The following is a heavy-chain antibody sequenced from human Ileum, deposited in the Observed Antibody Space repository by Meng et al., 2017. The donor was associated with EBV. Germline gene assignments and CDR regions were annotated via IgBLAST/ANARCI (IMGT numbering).Heavy chain of an antibody. CDR2: FYYSGTT. D-gene: IGHD1-26*01. Sequence: VTLQWSGPVRVKPSDTLARTCAGSGYSISTTNWWGWFRQPPGKGLEWIGQFYYSGTTYNNPSLKSRVTMSIDPSKNQFSLKLSSVTAVDTAVYYCARNSESGSYIDYWGLGTLVTVSS. CDR3: ARNSESGSYIDY. V-gene: IGHV4-28*01. CDR1: GYSISTTNW. J-gene: IGHJ4*02.